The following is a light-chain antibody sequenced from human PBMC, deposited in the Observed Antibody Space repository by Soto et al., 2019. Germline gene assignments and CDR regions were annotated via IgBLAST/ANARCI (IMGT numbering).Light chain of an antibody. CDR3: VLYVGSGIPV. V-gene: IGLV8-61*01. CDR1: SGSVSSSYY. J-gene: IGLJ1*01. Sequence: QTVVTQEPSFSVSPGGTVTLTCGLSSGSVSSSYYPSWYQQIPGQAPRTLIYSTNTRSSGVPDRFSGSILGNKAALTITGAQADDECDYYCVLYVGSGIPVFGTGTKVTVL. CDR2: STN.